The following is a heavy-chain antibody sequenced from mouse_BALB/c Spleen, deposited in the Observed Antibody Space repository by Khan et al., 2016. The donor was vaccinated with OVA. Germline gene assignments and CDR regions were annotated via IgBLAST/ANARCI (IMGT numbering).Heavy chain of an antibody. D-gene: IGHD2-1*01. J-gene: IGHJ3*01. CDR2: IYPGNSDT. V-gene: IGHV1-5*01. Sequence: EVQLQQSGTVLARPGASVKMSCKASGYSFTSYWMHWVKQRPGQGLELIGAIYPGNSDTSYNPKFKGKAKRTAVTSASPAYMELSSLTNEYSAVYYCTDCNYVGWFAYWGQGTLVTVSA. CDR3: TDCNYVGWFAY. CDR1: GYSFTSYW.